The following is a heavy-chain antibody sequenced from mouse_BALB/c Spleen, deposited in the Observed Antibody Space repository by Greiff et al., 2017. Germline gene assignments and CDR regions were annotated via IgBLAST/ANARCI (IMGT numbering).Heavy chain of an antibody. CDR3: AREDYYGSSYAYYYAMDY. Sequence: QVQLQQPGAELVRPGASVKLSCKASGYSFTSYWMNWVKQRLGQGLEWIGMFNPSDSETRLNQKFKDKATLTVDKSSSTAYMQLSSPTSEDSAVYDCAREDYYGSSYAYYYAMDYWGQGTSVTVSS. V-gene: IGHV1-61*01. D-gene: IGHD1-1*01. CDR1: GYSFTSYW. CDR2: FNPSDSET. J-gene: IGHJ4*01.